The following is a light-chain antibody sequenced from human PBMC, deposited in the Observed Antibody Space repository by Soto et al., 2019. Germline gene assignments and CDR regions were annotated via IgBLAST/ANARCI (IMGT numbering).Light chain of an antibody. Sequence: IHMTQSPSTLSASVGDRVTITCRASQSISSWLAWYQQKPGKAPELLIYASSNLQSGVPSRFSGSGSVRDFTLTISSLQPEDFATYYCQQANSFPWTFGQGTKVDIK. CDR1: QSISSW. J-gene: IGKJ1*01. CDR3: QQANSFPWT. CDR2: ASS. V-gene: IGKV1-12*01.